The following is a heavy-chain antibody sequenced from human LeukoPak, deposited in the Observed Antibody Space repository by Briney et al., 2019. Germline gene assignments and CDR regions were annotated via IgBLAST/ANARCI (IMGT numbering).Heavy chain of an antibody. CDR2: ISYDGSNK. CDR3: ARDNGALWSGYSHFDY. D-gene: IGHD3-3*01. J-gene: IGHJ4*02. CDR1: GFTFSSYG. V-gene: IGHV3-30*03. Sequence: GGSLRLSCAASGFTFSSYGMHWVRQAPGKGLEWVAVISYDGSNKYYADSVKGRFTISRDNSKNTLYLQMNSLRAEDTAVYYCARDNGALWSGYSHFDYWGQGTLVTVSS.